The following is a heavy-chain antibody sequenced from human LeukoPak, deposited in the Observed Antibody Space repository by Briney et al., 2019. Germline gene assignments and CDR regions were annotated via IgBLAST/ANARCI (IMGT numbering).Heavy chain of an antibody. Sequence: PGGSLRLSSAASGFTFSAYAMSWVRQAPGKGLEWVSVISGSSGSTYYADSVKGRSTISRDNSKSTLYLQMNGLRAEDTAVYYCAREAANFDYWGQGTLVTVSP. CDR1: GFTFSAYA. J-gene: IGHJ4*02. V-gene: IGHV3-23*01. CDR3: AREAANFDY. CDR2: ISGSSGST.